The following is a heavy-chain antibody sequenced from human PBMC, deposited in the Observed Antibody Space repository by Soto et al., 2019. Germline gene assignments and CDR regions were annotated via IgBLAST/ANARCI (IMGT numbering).Heavy chain of an antibody. CDR1: GGSISGYY. J-gene: IGHJ5*02. Sequence: SETLSLTCTVPGGSISGYYWIWLRQPPGKGLEWIGYINNSGSTNYNPALKSRVTISVDTSKNQFSLNLSSVTAADTAVYYCARNGDCTRPGCIVGWFDPWGPGTLVTVSS. V-gene: IGHV4-59*08. CDR3: ARNGDCTRPGCIVGWFDP. D-gene: IGHD2-8*01. CDR2: INNSGST.